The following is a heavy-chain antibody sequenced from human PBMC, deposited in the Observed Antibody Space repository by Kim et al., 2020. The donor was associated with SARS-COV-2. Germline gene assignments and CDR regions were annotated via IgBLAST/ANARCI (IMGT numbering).Heavy chain of an antibody. CDR3: ARLADYGGLKERFDY. Sequence: PSLKSRVTISVDTSKNQFSLKLSSVTAADTAVYYCARLADYGGLKERFDYWGQGTLVTVSS. D-gene: IGHD4-17*01. J-gene: IGHJ4*02. V-gene: IGHV4-34*01.